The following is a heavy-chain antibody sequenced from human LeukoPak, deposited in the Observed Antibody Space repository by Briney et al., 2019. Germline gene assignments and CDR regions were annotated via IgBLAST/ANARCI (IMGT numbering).Heavy chain of an antibody. J-gene: IGHJ3*02. CDR1: GFTFSSYW. CDR3: ARERDGDLHQARAFDI. CDR2: IKYDGSEI. Sequence: SGGSLRLSCAASGFTFSSYWMSLARQAPGMGLERLGNIKYDGSEIYYVDSVKGRFTISRDNAKNSLYLQMNSLRADDTAVYFCARERDGDLHQARAFDIWGQGTMVTVSS. V-gene: IGHV3-7*01. D-gene: IGHD4-17*01.